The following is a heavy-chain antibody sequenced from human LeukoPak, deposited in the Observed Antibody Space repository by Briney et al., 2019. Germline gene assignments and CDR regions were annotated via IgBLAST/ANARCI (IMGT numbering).Heavy chain of an antibody. V-gene: IGHV1-2*02. CDR1: GYTFTGYY. Sequence: GASVKVSCKASGYTFTGYYMHWVRQAPGHGLEWMGWINPNRGGTNYAQKFQGRVTMTRDTSISTAYVELSRLRSDDTAVYYCARVVVPGAIRNAFDIWGQGTMVTVSS. CDR3: ARVVVPGAIRNAFDI. J-gene: IGHJ3*02. D-gene: IGHD2-2*01. CDR2: INPNRGGT.